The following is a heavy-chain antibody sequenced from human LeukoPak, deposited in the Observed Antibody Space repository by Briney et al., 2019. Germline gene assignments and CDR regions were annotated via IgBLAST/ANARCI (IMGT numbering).Heavy chain of an antibody. J-gene: IGHJ5*02. CDR3: ARDNSVGDYAWWFDP. D-gene: IGHD1-26*01. V-gene: IGHV1-46*01. CDR1: GYTFTNYY. Sequence: GASVKVSCKVSGYTFTNYYMHWVRQAPGQGLEWLGLITPSGGSTGYAQKFQGRVTITRDMSTRTDYMELSSMRSEDTAVYYCARDNSVGDYAWWFDPWGQGTMVTVSS. CDR2: ITPSGGST.